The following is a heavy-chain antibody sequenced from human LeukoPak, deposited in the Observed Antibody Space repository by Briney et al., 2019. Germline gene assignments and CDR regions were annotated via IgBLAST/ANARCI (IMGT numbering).Heavy chain of an antibody. J-gene: IGHJ4*02. D-gene: IGHD6-19*01. CDR3: AKGRRSSSSFFDS. CDR2: INGRGDDT. V-gene: IGHV3-23*01. CDR1: SGFA. Sequence: PEGSLRLSCAAFSGFAMSWVRQAPGKGLEWVSAINGRGDDTYYPDSVKGRFTISRDNSNNTLYLQMNSLRAEDTAVYYCAKGRRSSSSFFDSWGQGILVTVSS.